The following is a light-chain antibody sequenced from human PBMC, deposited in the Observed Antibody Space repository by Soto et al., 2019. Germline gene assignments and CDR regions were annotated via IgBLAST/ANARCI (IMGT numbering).Light chain of an antibody. J-gene: IGLJ2*01. CDR2: SDN. V-gene: IGLV1-44*01. Sequence: QSVLTQPPSASGTPGQRVPISCSGSSSNIGVNSVSWYQHLPGTAPKVLIYSDNERPSGVPDRFSASKSGTSASLAISGLQSEDEADYYCAAWDGSLNGPVFGGGTKLTVL. CDR3: AAWDGSLNGPV. CDR1: SSNIGVNS.